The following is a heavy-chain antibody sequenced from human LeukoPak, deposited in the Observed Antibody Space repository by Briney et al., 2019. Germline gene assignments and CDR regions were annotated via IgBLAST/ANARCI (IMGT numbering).Heavy chain of an antibody. CDR3: ARKGPKNNYVWGSYRQYNWFDP. Sequence: SETLSLTCTVSGDSISSSRSYWGWIRQPPGKGLEWIGSIYYSGSTYYNPSLKSRVTISVDTSKNQFSLKLSSVTAADTAVYYCARKGPKNNYVWGSYRQYNWFDPWGQGTLVTVSS. CDR1: GDSISSSRSY. CDR2: IYYSGST. D-gene: IGHD3-16*02. V-gene: IGHV4-39*07. J-gene: IGHJ5*02.